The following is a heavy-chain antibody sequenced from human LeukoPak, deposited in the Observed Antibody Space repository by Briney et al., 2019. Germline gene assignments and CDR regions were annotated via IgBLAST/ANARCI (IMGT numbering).Heavy chain of an antibody. D-gene: IGHD6-19*01. J-gene: IGHJ4*02. CDR1: GGSISSYY. CDR3: ASGSYSSGWYYFDY. CDR2: IYYSGST. Sequence: SETPSLTCTVSGGSISSYYWSWIRQPPGKGLEWIGYIYYSGSTNYNPSLKSRVTISVDTSKNQFSLKLSSVTAADTAVYYCASGSYSSGWYYFDYWGQGTLVTVSS. V-gene: IGHV4-59*08.